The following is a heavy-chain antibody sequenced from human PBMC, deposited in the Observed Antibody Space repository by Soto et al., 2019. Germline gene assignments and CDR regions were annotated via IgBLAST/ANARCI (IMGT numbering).Heavy chain of an antibody. CDR3: ARDLGQDGDYGMDV. V-gene: IGHV3-21*01. CDR1: GFTFSSYS. D-gene: IGHD4-17*01. CDR2: ISSSSSYI. J-gene: IGHJ6*02. Sequence: PGGSLRLSCAASGFTFSSYSMNWVRQAPGKGLEWVSSISSSSSYIYYADSVKGRFTISRDNAKNSLYLQMNSLRAEDTAVYYCARDLGQDGDYGMDVWGQGTTVTVSS.